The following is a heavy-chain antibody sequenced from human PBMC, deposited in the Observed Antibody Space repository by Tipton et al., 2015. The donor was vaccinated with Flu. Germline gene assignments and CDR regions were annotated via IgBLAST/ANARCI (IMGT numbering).Heavy chain of an antibody. D-gene: IGHD2-15*01. CDR1: GGTFSSYA. Sequence: QLVQSGAEVKKPGSSVKVSCKASGGTFSSYAISWVRQAPGQGLEWMGGIIPIFGTANYAQKFQGRVTITADESTSTAYMELSSLRSEDTGVYYCARDKEGYCSDGSCYENFDYWGQGTLVTVSS. CDR2: IIPIFGTA. J-gene: IGHJ4*02. V-gene: IGHV1-69*01. CDR3: ARDKEGYCSDGSCYENFDY.